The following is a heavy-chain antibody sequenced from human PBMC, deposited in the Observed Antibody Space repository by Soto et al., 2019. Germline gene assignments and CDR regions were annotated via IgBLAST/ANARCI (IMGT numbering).Heavy chain of an antibody. V-gene: IGHV1-18*01. J-gene: IGHJ6*02. CDR3: ASQRHDYGGLYYYYGMDV. CDR2: ISAYNGNT. Sequence: ASVKVSCKASGYTFTSYGISWVRQAPGQGLEWMGWISAYNGNTNYAQKLQGRVTMTTDTSTSTAYMELRSPRSDDTAVYYCASQRHDYGGLYYYYGMDVWGQGTTVTVSS. CDR1: GYTFTSYG. D-gene: IGHD4-17*01.